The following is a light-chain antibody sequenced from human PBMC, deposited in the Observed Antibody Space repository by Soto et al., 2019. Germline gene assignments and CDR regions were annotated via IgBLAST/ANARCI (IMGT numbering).Light chain of an antibody. V-gene: IGKV3-20*01. CDR1: QSVSSSY. Sequence: EIVLTQSPGTLSLSPGERATLSCRVSQSVSSSYLAWYQQKPGQPPRLVMYATSSRATGIPARFSGSGSGTDFTLTISRLEPEDFAVYYCQQYGSSSWTFGQGTKV. J-gene: IGKJ1*01. CDR3: QQYGSSSWT. CDR2: ATS.